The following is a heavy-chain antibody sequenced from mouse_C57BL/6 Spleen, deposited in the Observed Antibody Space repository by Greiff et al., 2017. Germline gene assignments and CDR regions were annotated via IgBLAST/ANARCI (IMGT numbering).Heavy chain of an antibody. CDR1: GYAFSSSW. Sequence: VMLVESGPELVKPGASVKISCKASGYAFSSSWMNWVKQRPGKGLEWIGRIYPGDGDTNYNGKFKGKATLTADKSSSTAYMQLSSLTSEDSAVYFCARSYYYGRGDFDYGGQGTTLTVSS. CDR2: IYPGDGDT. J-gene: IGHJ2*01. D-gene: IGHD1-1*01. V-gene: IGHV1-82*01. CDR3: ARSYYYGRGDFDY.